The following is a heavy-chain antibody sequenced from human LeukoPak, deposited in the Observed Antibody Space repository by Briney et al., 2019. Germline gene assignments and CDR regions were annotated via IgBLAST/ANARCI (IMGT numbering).Heavy chain of an antibody. CDR1: GVSLNSSTYY. CDR2: YSGST. Sequence: PSETLSLTCTVSGVSLNSSTYYWGWVRQPPGKGLEYIGSYSGSTYYNPSLKSRVTISVDTSKKQFSLKLSSVTAADTAVYYCARSSYGAGSKPYWVDYWGQGTLVTVSS. J-gene: IGHJ4*02. CDR3: ARSSYGAGSKPYWVDY. D-gene: IGHD3-10*01. V-gene: IGHV4-39*01.